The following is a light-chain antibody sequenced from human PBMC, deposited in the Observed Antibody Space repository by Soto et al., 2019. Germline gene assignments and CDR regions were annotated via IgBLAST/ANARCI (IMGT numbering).Light chain of an antibody. CDR2: SNN. Sequence: QSVLPPPPSASVTPGQRVTISCSGSSSNIGSNYVYWYQQLPGTAPKLLIYSNNQRPSGVPDRFSGSKSGTSAALGIRGLRSEDEADYYCAAWDDSLSGVVFGGGTKRTVL. V-gene: IGLV1-47*02. CDR3: AAWDDSLSGVV. J-gene: IGLJ2*01. CDR1: SSNIGSNY.